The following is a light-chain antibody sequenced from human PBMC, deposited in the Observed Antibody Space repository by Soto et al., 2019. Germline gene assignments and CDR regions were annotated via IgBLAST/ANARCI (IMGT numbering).Light chain of an antibody. J-gene: IGKJ4*01. CDR3: QQYSTWPLT. V-gene: IGKV3-15*01. CDR1: QSVSST. CDR2: GAS. Sequence: EVVMTQSPATLSVSPGERATLSCRASQSVSSTLAWYQQKPGQAPRLLIYGASTRATGIPARFSGSGSGTEFTLTISSLQSEDFAVYYCQQYSTWPLTFGGRTKVEIK.